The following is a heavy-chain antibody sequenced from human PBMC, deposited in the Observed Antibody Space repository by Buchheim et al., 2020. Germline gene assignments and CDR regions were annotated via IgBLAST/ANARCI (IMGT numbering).Heavy chain of an antibody. CDR3: ARRDFWSGYPFDF. D-gene: IGHD3-3*01. V-gene: IGHV1-46*01. CDR2: VHPSTGRT. CDR1: GYTFTRFY. Sequence: QVQLEQSGAEVQKPGASVKLSCKATGYTFTRFYLHWPRQAPGQGLEWMGVVHPSTGRTTYAETFKGRVIMTRDTSTSTVYMRLSSLTSEDTAIYYCARRDFWSGYPFDFWGQGTL. J-gene: IGHJ4*02.